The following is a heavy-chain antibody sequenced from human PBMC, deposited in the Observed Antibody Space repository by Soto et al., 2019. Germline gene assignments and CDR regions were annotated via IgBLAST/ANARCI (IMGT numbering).Heavy chain of an antibody. V-gene: IGHV3-30-3*01. Sequence: GGSLRLSCAASGFTLRRYTMHWVRQAPGKGLEWVAVISYDGSNKYYADYVKGRFTISRDNSKNTLYVQMNRLRAEDTAVFYCARSGGSYFGPFDSWGQGTLVTVSS. CDR3: ARSGGSYFGPFDS. D-gene: IGHD1-26*01. CDR2: ISYDGSNK. J-gene: IGHJ4*02. CDR1: GFTLRRYT.